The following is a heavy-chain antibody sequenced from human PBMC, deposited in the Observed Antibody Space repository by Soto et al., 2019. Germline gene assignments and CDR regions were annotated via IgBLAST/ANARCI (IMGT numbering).Heavy chain of an antibody. CDR1: RFTFSSYA. J-gene: IGHJ4*02. Sequence: GGTLRLSCAASRFTFSSYAMTCVRHAPRKGLEWGSAISGSGGSTYYADSLKGRFTPSRHHSKNTLSLQMNSLRAEDTAVYYFAIFARGYYDSGSYYFWGQGT. D-gene: IGHD3-22*01. V-gene: IGHV3-23*01. CDR3: AIFARGYYDSGSYYF. CDR2: ISGSGGST.